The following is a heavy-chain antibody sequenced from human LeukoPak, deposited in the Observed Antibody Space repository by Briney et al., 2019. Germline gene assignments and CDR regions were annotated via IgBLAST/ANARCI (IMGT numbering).Heavy chain of an antibody. CDR2: ISYDGNSQ. CDR3: AKPYPTLTTSAVLDN. V-gene: IGHV3-30*18. D-gene: IGHD4-17*01. Sequence: GGSLRLSCAASGFTFSNYAIHWVRQAPGRGLEWVAAISYDGNSQHYGAPVKGRFTISRDNSKNTVYLQINTLTTEDAAIYYCAKPYPTLTTSAVLDNWGQGTLVTVSS. CDR1: GFTFSNYA. J-gene: IGHJ4*02.